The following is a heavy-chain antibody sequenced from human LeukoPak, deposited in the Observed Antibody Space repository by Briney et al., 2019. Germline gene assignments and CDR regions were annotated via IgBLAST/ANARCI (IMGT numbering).Heavy chain of an antibody. V-gene: IGHV4-30-4*01. CDR1: GGSISSGDYY. CDR2: VYYSGST. J-gene: IGHJ6*02. CDR3: ARETACYYYGMDV. Sequence: SQTLSLTCTVSGGSISSGDYYWSWIRQPPGKGLEWIGYVYYSGSTYYNPSLKSRVTISVDTSKNQFSLKLSSVTAADTAVYYCARETACYYYGMDVWGQGTTVTVSS.